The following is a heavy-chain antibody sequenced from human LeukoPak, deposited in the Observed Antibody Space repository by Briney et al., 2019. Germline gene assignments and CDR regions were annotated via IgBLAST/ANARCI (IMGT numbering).Heavy chain of an antibody. Sequence: PGGSLRLSCAASGFTFDDYAMHWVRQALGKGLEWVSGISWNSGSRGYADSVKGRFTISRDNAKNSLYLQMNSLRADDTALYYCAKDIGRSGWDAFDIWGQGTTVTVSS. CDR2: ISWNSGSR. V-gene: IGHV3-9*01. CDR3: AKDIGRSGWDAFDI. J-gene: IGHJ3*02. D-gene: IGHD6-19*01. CDR1: GFTFDDYA.